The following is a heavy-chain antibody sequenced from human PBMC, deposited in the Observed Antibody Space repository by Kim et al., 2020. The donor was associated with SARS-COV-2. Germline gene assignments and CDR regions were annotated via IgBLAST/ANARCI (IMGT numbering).Heavy chain of an antibody. Sequence: GGSLRLSCAASGFAFDDYAMYWVRQAPGKGLEWVSGITWNSGKIDYADSVRGRFTISRDYAKSSLYLQMISMTVEDTAFYYCRKRRGDSLSDYYFDLWGQGTLVTVSS. D-gene: IGHD2-21*01. V-gene: IGHV3-9*01. CDR1: GFAFDDYA. J-gene: IGHJ4*02. CDR3: RKRRGDSLSDYYFDL. CDR2: ITWNSGKI.